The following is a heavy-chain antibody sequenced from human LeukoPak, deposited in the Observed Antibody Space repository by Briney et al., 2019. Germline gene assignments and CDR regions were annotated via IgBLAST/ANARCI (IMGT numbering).Heavy chain of an antibody. CDR3: ARGSLDFDC. CDR2: IHYSGST. Sequence: SETLSLTCTVSVGSISSGCYYWSWIRQHPGKGLEWIGYIHYSGSTSYYPSLKSRVTISVDTSKTQFSLMLRSVTAADTAVYYCARGSLDFDCWGQGTLVTVSS. J-gene: IGHJ4*02. CDR1: VGSISSGCYY. V-gene: IGHV4-31*03.